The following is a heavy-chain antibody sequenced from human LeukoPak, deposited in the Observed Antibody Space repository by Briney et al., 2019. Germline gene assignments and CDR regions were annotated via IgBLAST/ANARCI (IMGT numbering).Heavy chain of an antibody. J-gene: IGHJ5*02. CDR1: GGSMSDSKS. CDR3: AKVLTAAGLDL. CDR2: IHDDGRT. Sequence: SETLSLTCSVSGGSMSDSKSWGWVRQPPGKGLEWLGNIHDDGRTAPNPSLRSRLTISQDRSKNQFSLKVSSVTAADTAFYYCAKVLTAAGLDLWGQGILVTVSS. V-gene: IGHV4/OR15-8*01. D-gene: IGHD6-25*01.